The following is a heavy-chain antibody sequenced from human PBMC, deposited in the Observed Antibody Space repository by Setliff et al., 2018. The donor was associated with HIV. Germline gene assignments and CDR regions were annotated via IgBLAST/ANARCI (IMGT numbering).Heavy chain of an antibody. D-gene: IGHD2-21*01. J-gene: IGHJ4*02. CDR2: MNPSTGEV. CDR3: ARPSHVYGDNGPLGY. Sequence: ASVKVSCKTFGYSFTAYQIKWVRQATGQALEWMAWMNPSTGEVGYAQKFQGRLAMTRDSSANIAYMELRGLRSEDTAIYYCARPSHVYGDNGPLGYWGQGTLVTVSS. CDR1: GYSFTAYQ. V-gene: IGHV1-8*01.